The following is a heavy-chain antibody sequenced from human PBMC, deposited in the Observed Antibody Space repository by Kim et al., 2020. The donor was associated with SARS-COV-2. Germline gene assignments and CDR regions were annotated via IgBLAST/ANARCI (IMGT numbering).Heavy chain of an antibody. J-gene: IGHJ3*02. V-gene: IGHV4-31*02. Sequence: SLKGRVTISIDPAKNQVSLRLSSVTAADTAVYYCARGDTIFGVVINAFDIWGQGTMVTVSS. D-gene: IGHD3-3*01. CDR3: ARGDTIFGVVINAFDI.